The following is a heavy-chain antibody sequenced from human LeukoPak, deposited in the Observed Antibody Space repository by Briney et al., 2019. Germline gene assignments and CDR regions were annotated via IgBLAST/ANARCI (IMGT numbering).Heavy chain of an antibody. CDR3: ARWGIYDAFDI. CDR2: ISSSSSYI. J-gene: IGHJ3*02. CDR1: GFTFSSYS. Sequence: GGSLRLSCAASGFTFSSYSMNWVRQAPGKGLEWVSSISSSSSYIYYADSVKGRFTISRDNAENSLYLQMNSLRAEDTAVYYCARWGIYDAFDIWCQGTMVTVSS. D-gene: IGHD2-21*01. V-gene: IGHV3-21*01.